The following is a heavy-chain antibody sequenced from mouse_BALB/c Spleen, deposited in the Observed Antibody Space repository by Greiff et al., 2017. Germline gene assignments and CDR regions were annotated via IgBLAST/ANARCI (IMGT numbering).Heavy chain of an antibody. Sequence: VQLQQSGAELVKPGASVKLSCTASGFNIKDTYMHWVKQRPEQGLEWIGRIDPANGNTKYDPKFQGKATITADTSSNTAYLQLSSLTSEDTAVYYCAGGYDGAYAMDYWGQGTSVTVSS. CDR1: GFNIKDTY. D-gene: IGHD2-2*01. J-gene: IGHJ4*01. V-gene: IGHV14-3*02. CDR2: IDPANGNT. CDR3: AGGYDGAYAMDY.